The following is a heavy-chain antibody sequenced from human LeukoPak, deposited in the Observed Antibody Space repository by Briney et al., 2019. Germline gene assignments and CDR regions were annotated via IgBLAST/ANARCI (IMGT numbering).Heavy chain of an antibody. D-gene: IGHD6-13*01. CDR1: GFTVSNSY. Sequence: GGSLRLSCAASGFTVSNSYMSWVRQAPGKGLEWVSIIYSGGSTYYADSVKGRFTISRDSSKNTLYLQMNSLRAEDTAVYYCARVGSSWHFDYWGQGTLVTVSS. CDR2: IYSGGST. V-gene: IGHV3-66*02. CDR3: ARVGSSWHFDY. J-gene: IGHJ4*02.